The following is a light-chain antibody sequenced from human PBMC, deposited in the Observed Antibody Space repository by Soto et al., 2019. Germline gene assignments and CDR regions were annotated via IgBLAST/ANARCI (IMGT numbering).Light chain of an antibody. CDR1: SSNIGSNT. Sequence: QSVLTQPPSASGTPGQRVTISCSGSSSNIGSNTVNWYQQLPGTAPKLLIYSNNQRPSGVPDRFSGSKSGTSASLAISGLQFEDEADYYCAAWDDSLNGYVLGNGTKVTVL. CDR3: AAWDDSLNGYV. J-gene: IGLJ1*01. V-gene: IGLV1-44*01. CDR2: SNN.